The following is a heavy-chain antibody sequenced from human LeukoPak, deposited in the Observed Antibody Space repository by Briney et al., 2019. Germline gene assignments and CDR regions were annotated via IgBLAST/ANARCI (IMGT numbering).Heavy chain of an antibody. Sequence: KASETLSLTCTVSGGSIRSYYWSWIRQPPGKGLEWIGYIYYSGSTNYNPSLKSRVTISVDTSKNQFSLKLSSVTAADTAVYYCARARTVWMGPNDAFDIWGQGTMDTVSS. D-gene: IGHD2-8*01. CDR1: GGSIRSYY. V-gene: IGHV4-59*01. CDR3: ARARTVWMGPNDAFDI. J-gene: IGHJ3*02. CDR2: IYYSGST.